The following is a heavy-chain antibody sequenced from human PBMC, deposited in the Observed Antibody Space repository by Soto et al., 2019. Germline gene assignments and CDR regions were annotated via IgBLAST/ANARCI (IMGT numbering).Heavy chain of an antibody. CDR3: ARAPRATVTTLSYYGMDV. D-gene: IGHD4-17*01. V-gene: IGHV4-30-4*01. CDR1: GGSISSGDYY. Sequence: QVQLQESGPGLVKPSQTLSLTCTVSGGSISSGDYYWSWIRQPPGKGLEWIGYFYYSGSTYYNPSLKSLVTISVDPSKNQFSLKLSSVTAADTAVYYCARAPRATVTTLSYYGMDVWGQGTTVTVSS. J-gene: IGHJ6*02. CDR2: FYYSGST.